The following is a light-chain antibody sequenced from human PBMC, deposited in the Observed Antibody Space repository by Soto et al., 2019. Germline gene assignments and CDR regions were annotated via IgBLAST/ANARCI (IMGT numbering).Light chain of an antibody. Sequence: EILMTQSPSTLSGSAGERVTISCRASQSISSRLAWYQQKPGQAPKLLIYSASTLATGVPSRFSSSGSGTELTPPTSRLQYEDFVAYYCQQYNNWYSRAFGKGTKGDIK. CDR1: QSISSR. CDR3: QQYNNWYSRA. CDR2: SAS. J-gene: IGKJ1*01. V-gene: IGKV3-15*01.